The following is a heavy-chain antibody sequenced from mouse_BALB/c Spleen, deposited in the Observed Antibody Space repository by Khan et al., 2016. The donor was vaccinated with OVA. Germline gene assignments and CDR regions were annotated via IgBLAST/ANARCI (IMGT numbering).Heavy chain of an antibody. J-gene: IGHJ3*01. D-gene: IGHD1-1*01. CDR1: GFTFSTYG. V-gene: IGHV5-6*01. Sequence: EVKLVESGGDVVKPGGSLKLSCAASGFTFSTYGMSWVRQTPDKRLEWVATVSTGGHYTYYPDTVKGRFTISRDHAKNTLYLQMNSPKSEDKAMFYCSRLAYYYDSEGFAYWGQGTLVTVSA. CDR2: VSTGGHYT. CDR3: SRLAYYYDSEGFAY.